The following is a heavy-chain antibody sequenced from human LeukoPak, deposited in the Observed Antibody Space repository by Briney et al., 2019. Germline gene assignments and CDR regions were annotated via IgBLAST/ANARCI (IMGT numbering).Heavy chain of an antibody. CDR1: GFTFSSYE. V-gene: IGHV3-48*03. D-gene: IGHD3-10*01. CDR2: ISSSGSTI. Sequence: GGSLRLSCAASGFTFSSYEMNWVRQAPGKGLEWVSYISSSGSTIYYADSVKGRFTISRDNAKNSLYLQMNSLRAEDTAVYYCARRVPDYYYGSGSYYNHMDVWGKGTTVTISS. J-gene: IGHJ6*03. CDR3: ARRVPDYYYGSGSYYNHMDV.